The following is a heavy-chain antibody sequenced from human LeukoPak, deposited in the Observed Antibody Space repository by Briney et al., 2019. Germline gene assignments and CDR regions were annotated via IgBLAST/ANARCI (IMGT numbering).Heavy chain of an antibody. Sequence: QAGGSLRLSCAASGLTVSSNYMSWVRQAPGKGLEWVSVIYSGGSTYYADSVKGRFTISRDNSKNTLYLQMNSLRAEDTAVYYCASPPLYSSSWYYFDYWGQGTLVTVSS. CDR1: GLTVSSNY. CDR3: ASPPLYSSSWYYFDY. CDR2: IYSGGST. V-gene: IGHV3-66*01. J-gene: IGHJ4*02. D-gene: IGHD6-13*01.